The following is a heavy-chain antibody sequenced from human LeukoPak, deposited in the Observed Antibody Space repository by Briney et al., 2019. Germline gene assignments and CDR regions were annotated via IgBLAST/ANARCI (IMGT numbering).Heavy chain of an antibody. CDR3: AKRTSSSGGSFDY. Sequence: GGSLRLSCAASGFTFSSQGMSWVRQAPGKGLEWVSVISTSGAITYYADSVKGRFTISRDNSKNTLYLQMDSLRAEDTAVYYCAKRTSSSGGSFDYWGQGTLVTVSS. CDR1: GFTFSSQG. J-gene: IGHJ4*02. CDR2: ISTSGAIT. D-gene: IGHD6-6*01. V-gene: IGHV3-23*01.